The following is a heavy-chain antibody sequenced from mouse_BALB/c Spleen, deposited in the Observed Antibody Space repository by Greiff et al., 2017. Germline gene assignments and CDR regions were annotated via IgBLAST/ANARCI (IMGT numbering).Heavy chain of an antibody. D-gene: IGHD2-1*01. V-gene: IGHV1S81*02. J-gene: IGHJ4*01. CDR3: AREGDYGNLMDD. Sequence: QVQLQQPGAELVKPGASVKLSCTASGYTFTSYYMYWVKQRPGQGLEWIGGINPSNGRTNYNEKFKSKATLTVDKSSSTAYMQLSSLTSEDSAVYYCAREGDYGNLMDDWGQGTSVTVSS. CDR1: GYTFTSYY. CDR2: INPSNGRT.